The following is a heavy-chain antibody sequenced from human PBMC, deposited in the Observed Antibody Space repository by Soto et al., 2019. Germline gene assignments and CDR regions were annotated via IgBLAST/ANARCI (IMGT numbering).Heavy chain of an antibody. CDR1: GFTFSSYA. J-gene: IGHJ4*02. V-gene: IGHV3-30-3*01. CDR2: ISYDGSNK. Sequence: GGSLRLSCAASGFTFSSYAMRWVRQAPGKGLEWVAVISYDGSNKYYADSVKGRFTISRDNSKNTLYLQMNRLRAEDTAVYYCASPGDCTNGVCHYYFDYWGQGTMVAVSS. CDR3: ASPGDCTNGVCHYYFDY. D-gene: IGHD2-8*01.